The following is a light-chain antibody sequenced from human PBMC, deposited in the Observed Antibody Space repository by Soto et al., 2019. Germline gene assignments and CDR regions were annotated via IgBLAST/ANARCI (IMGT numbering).Light chain of an antibody. J-gene: IGLJ2*01. CDR3: SSYEGSNNLL. CDR1: SSDVGGYKF. CDR2: EVN. Sequence: QSALTQPPSASGSPGQSVTISCTGTSSDVGGYKFVSWYQQHPGKVPKLMIYEVNKRPSGVPDRFSGSKSGNTASLTVSGLQAEDEAAYYCSSYEGSNNLLFGGGTKLTVL. V-gene: IGLV2-8*01.